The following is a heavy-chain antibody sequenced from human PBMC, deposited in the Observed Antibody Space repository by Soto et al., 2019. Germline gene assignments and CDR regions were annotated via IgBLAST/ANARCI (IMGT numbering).Heavy chain of an antibody. Sequence: PGGSLRLSCVVSVFPFGANAMSWVRQAPGRGLEWVSGLSNTGRRTSYVDSVKGRFNISRDNSENTVYLQMNSLRVEDTAVYYCATEMGATQGTFDNWGQGTLVTVSS. J-gene: IGHJ4*02. CDR3: ATEMGATQGTFDN. V-gene: IGHV3-23*01. CDR1: VFPFGANA. CDR2: LSNTGRRT. D-gene: IGHD1-26*01.